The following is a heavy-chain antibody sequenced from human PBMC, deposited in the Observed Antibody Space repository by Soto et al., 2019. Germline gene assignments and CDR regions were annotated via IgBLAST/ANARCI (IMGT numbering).Heavy chain of an antibody. V-gene: IGHV3-23*01. CDR2: ISGSGGST. Sequence: EVQLLESGGGLVQPGGSLRLSCAASGFTFSSYAMNWVRQAPGKGLEWVSVISGSGGSTYYADSVKGRFTISRDNSKNTLYPQMNSLRAEDTAVYYCASRSSGWYFDYWGQGTLVIVSS. CDR3: ASRSSGWYFDY. CDR1: GFTFSSYA. J-gene: IGHJ4*02. D-gene: IGHD6-19*01.